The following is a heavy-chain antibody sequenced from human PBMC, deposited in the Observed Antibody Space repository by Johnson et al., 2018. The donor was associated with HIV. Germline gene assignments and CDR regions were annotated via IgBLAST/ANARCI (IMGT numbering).Heavy chain of an antibody. J-gene: IGHJ3*01. V-gene: IGHV3-64*01. D-gene: IGHD3-10*01. CDR1: GFIFSSYA. CDR2: ISSNGGST. Sequence: VQLVESGGGLVQPGGSLRLSCAASGFIFSSYAMHWVRQAPGKGLQYVSAISSNGGSTYYANSVKGRFTISRDNSRNTLYLQMGRLRVEDMAVYYCARDVASVYGSGDHAFD. CDR3: ARDVASVYGSGDHAFD.